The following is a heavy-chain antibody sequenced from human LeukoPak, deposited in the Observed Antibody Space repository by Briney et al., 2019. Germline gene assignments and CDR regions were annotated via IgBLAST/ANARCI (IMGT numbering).Heavy chain of an antibody. V-gene: IGHV1-8*03. D-gene: IGHD4-17*01. CDR3: ARGRNGDYRYYYYYMDV. J-gene: IGHJ6*03. CDR2: MNPSSGNT. CDR1: GYTFTNYD. Sequence: GASVKVSCRASGYTFTNYDINWVRQAAGQGLEWMGWMNPSSGNTGYAQKFQGRVTITRNSSISTAYMELSSLRYEDTAVYYCARGRNGDYRYYYYYMDVWGKGTTVTVSS.